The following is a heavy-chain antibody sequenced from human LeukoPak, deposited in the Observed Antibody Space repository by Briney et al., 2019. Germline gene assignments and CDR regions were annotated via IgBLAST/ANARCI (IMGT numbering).Heavy chain of an antibody. CDR3: ARVGVDLEYCSGGSCYSNYYYYGMDV. CDR1: GGTFSSYA. J-gene: IGHJ6*02. CDR2: INPSGGST. D-gene: IGHD2-15*01. V-gene: IGHV1-46*01. Sequence: ASVKVSCKASGGTFSSYAISWVRQAPGQGLEWMGIINPSGGSTSYTQKFQGRVTMTRDTSTSTVYMELSSLRSGDTAVYYCARVGVDLEYCSGGSCYSNYYYYGMDVWGQGTTVTVSS.